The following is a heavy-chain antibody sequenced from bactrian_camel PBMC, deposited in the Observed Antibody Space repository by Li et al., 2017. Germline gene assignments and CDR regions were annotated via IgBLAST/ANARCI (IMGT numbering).Heavy chain of an antibody. CDR1: GFTFSTYA. CDR3: TKDRGRAVPAGSFDY. CDR2: LNSGGERT. V-gene: IGHV3S31*01. Sequence: VQLVESGGGSVQAGGSLRLSCAASGFTFSTYAMIWVRQAPGKGLEWVSSLNSGGERTYYADVVKGRFTISRDNAKNTLYLQLNSLKTEDTAMYYCTKDRGRAVPAGSFDYWAQGTQVTVS. D-gene: IGHD6*01. J-gene: IGHJ6*01.